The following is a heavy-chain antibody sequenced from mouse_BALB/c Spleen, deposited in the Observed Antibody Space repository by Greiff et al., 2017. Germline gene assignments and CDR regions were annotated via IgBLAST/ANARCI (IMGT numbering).Heavy chain of an antibody. CDR3: DAGKEDGLEY. D-gene: IGHD4-1*01. CDR1: GYTFTDYA. V-gene: IGHV1S137*01. J-gene: IGHJ3*01. Sequence: VQLQESGAELVRPGVSVKISCKGSGYTFTDYAMHWVKQSHAKSLEWIGVLSTYDGDASYNQKFKGKATMTVDKSSSTAYMELARLTSEDAAIYYWDAGKEDGLEYWGQGARVTVAA. CDR2: LSTYDGDA.